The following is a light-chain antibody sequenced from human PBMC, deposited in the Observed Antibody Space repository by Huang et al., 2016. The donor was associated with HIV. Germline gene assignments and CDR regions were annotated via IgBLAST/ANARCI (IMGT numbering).Light chain of an antibody. CDR2: GAS. V-gene: IGKV3-15*01. CDR1: QNIGDN. J-gene: IGKJ3*01. CDR3: QQFNNWPPRFT. Sequence: EIVMTQSPATLSVSPGERATLSCRASQNIGDNLTWYQHKPGQAPRLLSYGASTRATGIPPRFSGIGSGTEFTLTISGMESEDFAVYYCQQFNNWPPRFTFGPGTTVDVK.